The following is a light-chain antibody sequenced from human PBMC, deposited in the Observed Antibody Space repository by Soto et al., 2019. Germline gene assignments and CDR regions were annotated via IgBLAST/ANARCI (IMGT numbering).Light chain of an antibody. CDR3: LQDYNYPRT. Sequence: IQLSQFPSPLSAPVGDRVTITCRASQGIRSDLGWYQQKPGTVPKLLIYGASSLHTGVPSRFSGSGSGTDFTLTISSLQPEDSATYYCLQDYNYPRTFGQGTEVDI. J-gene: IGKJ1*01. V-gene: IGKV1-6*01. CDR2: GAS. CDR1: QGIRSD.